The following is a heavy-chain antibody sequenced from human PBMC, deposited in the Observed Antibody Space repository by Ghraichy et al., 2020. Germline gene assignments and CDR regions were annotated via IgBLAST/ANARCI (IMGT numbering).Heavy chain of an antibody. J-gene: IGHJ4*02. CDR1: GGSFSVYY. D-gene: IGHD2-15*01. CDR2: ISHSRST. Sequence: ESLNISCAVYGGSFSVYYWSWIRQPPGKGLEWIGEISHSRSTKYNPSLKSRVTISVDTSKNHFSLNLTSLTAADTAIYYCASARYCSGGSCYSPPHFDYWGQGTLVTVSS. V-gene: IGHV4-34*01. CDR3: ASARYCSGGSCYSPPHFDY.